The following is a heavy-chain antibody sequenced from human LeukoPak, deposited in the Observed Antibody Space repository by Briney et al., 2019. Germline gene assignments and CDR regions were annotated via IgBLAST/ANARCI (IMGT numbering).Heavy chain of an antibody. D-gene: IGHD6-19*01. V-gene: IGHV3-23*01. CDR1: GFSVSSFG. CDR2: ISLNGETT. CDR3: AQGFSSGWYPY. Sequence: GGSLRLSCAVSGFSVSSFGISWVRQAPGKGLEWISAISLNGETTWYADSVKGRFTISRDNSKNTLYLQLTSLRPEDKGGYCCAQGFSSGWYPYWGQGSLVSVSS. J-gene: IGHJ4*02.